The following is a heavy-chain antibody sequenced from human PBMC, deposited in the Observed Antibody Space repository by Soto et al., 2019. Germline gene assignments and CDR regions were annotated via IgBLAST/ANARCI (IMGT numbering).Heavy chain of an antibody. V-gene: IGHV6-1*01. J-gene: IGHJ4*02. Sequence: SQTLSLTCAVSGDSVSSNNIAWNWLRQSPWRGLEWLGRTYYRSKWYNEYAVSVRSRITINLDTSKSQFSLQLNSVTPEDTAVYYCASGRWSTCEYWGQGDKVIVSS. CDR2: TYYRSKWYN. D-gene: IGHD2-15*01. CDR1: GDSVSSNNIA. CDR3: ASGRWSTCEY.